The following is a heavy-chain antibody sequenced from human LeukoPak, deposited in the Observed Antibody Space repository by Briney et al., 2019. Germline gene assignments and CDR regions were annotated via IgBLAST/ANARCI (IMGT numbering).Heavy chain of an antibody. CDR3: ARRLCGGDCYSTFSY. CDR1: GGSFSGYY. V-gene: IGHV4-34*01. CDR2: INHSGST. J-gene: IGHJ4*02. D-gene: IGHD2-21*02. Sequence: SETLSLTCAVYGGSFSGYYWSWIRQPPGKGLEWIGEINHSGSTNYNPSLKSRVTISVDTSKNQFSLKLSSETAADTAVYYCARRLCGGDCYSTFSYWGQGTLVTVSS.